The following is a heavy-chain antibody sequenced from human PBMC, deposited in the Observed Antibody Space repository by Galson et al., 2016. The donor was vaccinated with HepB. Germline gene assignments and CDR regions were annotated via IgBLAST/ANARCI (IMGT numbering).Heavy chain of an antibody. Sequence: CAISGDSVSNHGAAWVWIRQSPSRGLEWLGRTFYRSTWENHYAGSVKNRITISPDTSRNQFSLHLNSVTPEDTAVYYWARAVMLGRGMDVWGQGTTVTVAS. CDR3: ARAVMLGRGMDV. V-gene: IGHV6-1*01. D-gene: IGHD3-10*01. CDR1: GDSVSNHGAA. CDR2: TFYRSTWEN. J-gene: IGHJ6*02.